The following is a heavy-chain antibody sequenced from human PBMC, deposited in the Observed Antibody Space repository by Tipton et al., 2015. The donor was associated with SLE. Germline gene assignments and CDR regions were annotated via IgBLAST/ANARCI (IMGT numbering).Heavy chain of an antibody. CDR2: ITHSGDAT. D-gene: IGHD3-10*01. V-gene: IGHV3-23*01. CDR3: ARRNSESGAFDM. CDR1: GFSLPNNA. Sequence: SLRLSCAASGFSLPNNAMSWVRQAPGKGLEWVAGITHSGDATYYTQSVRGQFTISRDISKNTLFLQMNSLRAEDTAVYYCARRNSESGAFDMWGQGTLVTVSS. J-gene: IGHJ3*02.